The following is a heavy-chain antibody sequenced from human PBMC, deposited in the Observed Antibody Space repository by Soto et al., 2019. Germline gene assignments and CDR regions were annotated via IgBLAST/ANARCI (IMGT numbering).Heavy chain of an antibody. J-gene: IGHJ6*02. Sequence: TCSVGDGSICSSTYYWGWISQPPGKGLEWIGSIYYSGSTYYNPSLRSRVTISVDTSKNQFSLKLSSVTAEDTAVYSCARHRERNTAIYYYGRDVWGQGTTVTVS. CDR1: DGSICSSTYY. V-gene: IGHV4-39*01. CDR2: IYYSGST. CDR3: ARHRERNTAIYYYGRDV. D-gene: IGHD1-26*01.